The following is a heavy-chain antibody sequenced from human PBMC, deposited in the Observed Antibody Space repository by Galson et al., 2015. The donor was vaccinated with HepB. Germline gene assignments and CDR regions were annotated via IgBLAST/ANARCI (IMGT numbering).Heavy chain of an antibody. D-gene: IGHD2-2*01. V-gene: IGHV1-18*01. J-gene: IGHJ6*02. Sequence: SVKVSCKASGYTFTSYGISWVRQAPGQGLEWMGWISAYNGNTNYAQKLQGRVTMTTDTSTSTAYMELRSLRSDDTAVYYCATYCSSTSCSRGVYYYYGMDVWGQGTTVTVSS. CDR2: ISAYNGNT. CDR3: ATYCSSTSCSRGVYYYYGMDV. CDR1: GYTFTSYG.